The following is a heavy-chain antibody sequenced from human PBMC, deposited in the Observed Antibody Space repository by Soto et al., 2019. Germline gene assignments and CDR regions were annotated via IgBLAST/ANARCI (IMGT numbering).Heavy chain of an antibody. CDR2: IYYIGHT. CDR3: GRGAPASSGVDY. J-gene: IGHJ4*02. D-gene: IGHD3-22*01. Sequence: TLSLTCSVSGGSISSGGYYWSWILQHPGKGLQQIRYIYYIGHTFYNPSLNIRVIISLDASKQQVSLRFSSVTAADRAVYYWGRGAPASSGVDYGGQGTVVTVSS. CDR1: GGSISSGGYY. V-gene: IGHV4-31*03.